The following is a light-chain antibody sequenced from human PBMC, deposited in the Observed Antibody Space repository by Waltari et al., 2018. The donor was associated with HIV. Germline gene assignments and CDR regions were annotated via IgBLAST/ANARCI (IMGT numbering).Light chain of an antibody. CDR3: QQYYSTPWT. CDR1: PSVLYSANKKNY. J-gene: IGKJ1*01. CDR2: WAS. Sequence: DLVMTQSPDSLAVSLGERATINCKSSPSVLYSANKKNYLAWYHQKPGQPPKLLIYWASTRESGVPDRFSGSGSGTDFTLTISSLQAEDVAVYYCQQYYSTPWTFGQGTKVEIK. V-gene: IGKV4-1*01.